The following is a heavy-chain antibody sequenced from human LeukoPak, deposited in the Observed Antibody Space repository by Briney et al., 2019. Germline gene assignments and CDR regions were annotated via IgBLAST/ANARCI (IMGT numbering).Heavy chain of an antibody. CDR2: IYYSGST. V-gene: IGHV4-31*03. CDR3: ARVTRAVFDY. Sequence: PSQTLSLTCTVSGGSISSGGYYWSWIRPHPGKGLEWIGYIYYSGSTYYYPSLKSRITISVDTSKTQFSLKLSAVTAADTAVYYCARVTRAVFDYGGEGTLVTVSS. J-gene: IGHJ4*02. CDR1: GGSISSGGYY. D-gene: IGHD6-19*01.